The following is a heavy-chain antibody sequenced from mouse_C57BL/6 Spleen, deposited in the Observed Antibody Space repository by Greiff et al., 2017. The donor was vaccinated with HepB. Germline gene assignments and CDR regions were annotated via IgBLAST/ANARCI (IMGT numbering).Heavy chain of an antibody. D-gene: IGHD2-3*01. CDR3: ARGRLLNYFDY. CDR1: GYSFTSYY. J-gene: IGHJ2*01. Sequence: QVQLQQSGPELVKPGASVKISCKASGYSFTSYYIHWVKQRPGQGLEWIGWIYPGSGNTKYNEKFKGKATLTADTSSSTAYMQLSSLTSEDSAVYYCARGRLLNYFDYWGQGTTLTVSS. CDR2: IYPGSGNT. V-gene: IGHV1-66*01.